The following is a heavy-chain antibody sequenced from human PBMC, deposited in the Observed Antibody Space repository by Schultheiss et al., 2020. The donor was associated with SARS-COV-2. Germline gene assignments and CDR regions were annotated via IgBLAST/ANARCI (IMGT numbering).Heavy chain of an antibody. CDR3: ARGSAYSSSWYYYGMDV. CDR2: IYSGGST. D-gene: IGHD6-13*01. V-gene: IGHV3-66*02. CDR1: GFTVSSNY. J-gene: IGHJ6*02. Sequence: GESLKISCAASGFTVSSNYMSWVRQAPGKGLEWVSVIYSGGSTYYADSVKGRFTISRDNSKNTLYLQMNSLRAEDTAVYYCARGSAYSSSWYYYGMDVWGQGTTVTVSS.